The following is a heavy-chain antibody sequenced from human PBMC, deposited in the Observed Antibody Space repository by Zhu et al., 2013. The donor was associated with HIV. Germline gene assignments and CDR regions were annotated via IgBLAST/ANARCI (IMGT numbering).Heavy chain of an antibody. Sequence: QVQLMQSGAEVKKPGASVKVFCKASGYTFTRYAMHWVRQAPGQRPEWMGWINPGNGDTKYSQKFQGSVTISRDTSASTAYMELSSLRSEDTAVYYCARDRGGSGDFDSWGQGTLVTVSS. CDR2: INPGNGDT. V-gene: IGHV1-3*01. J-gene: IGHJ4*02. D-gene: IGHD3-10*01. CDR1: GYTFTRYA. CDR3: ARDRGGSGDFDS.